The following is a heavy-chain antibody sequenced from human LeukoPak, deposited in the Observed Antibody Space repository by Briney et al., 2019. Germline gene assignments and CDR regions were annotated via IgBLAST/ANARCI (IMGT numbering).Heavy chain of an antibody. Sequence: ASVTVSCKASGYTFTSYGISWVRQAPGQGLEWMGWISAYNGNTNYAQKLQGRVTMTTDTSTSTAYMELRSLRSDDTAVYYCARDRGARYYYYGMDVWGQGTTVTVSS. CDR2: ISAYNGNT. J-gene: IGHJ6*02. CDR3: ARDRGARYYYYGMDV. CDR1: GYTFTSYG. V-gene: IGHV1-18*01. D-gene: IGHD3-10*01.